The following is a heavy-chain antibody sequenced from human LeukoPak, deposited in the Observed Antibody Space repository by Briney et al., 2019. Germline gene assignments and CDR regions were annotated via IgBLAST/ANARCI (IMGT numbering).Heavy chain of an antibody. CDR3: ARKNYYDGSGSFDY. J-gene: IGHJ4*02. CDR1: GVPISSYY. V-gene: IGHV4-59*01. CDR2: IYYSGST. D-gene: IGHD3-22*01. Sequence: PSETLSLTCTVSGVPISSYYWSWLRQPPGKGLEWFGYIYYSGSTNYNPSLKSRVTISVDTSKNQFSLKLSSVTAADTAVYYCARKNYYDGSGSFDYWGQGTLVTVSS.